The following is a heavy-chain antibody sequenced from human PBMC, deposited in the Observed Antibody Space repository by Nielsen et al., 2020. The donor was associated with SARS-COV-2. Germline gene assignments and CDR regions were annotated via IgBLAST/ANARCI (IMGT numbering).Heavy chain of an antibody. CDR2: IIPIFGTA. J-gene: IGHJ6*02. CDR3: AVGPSPYYYGMDV. D-gene: IGHD1-26*01. Sequence: SVKVSCKASGGTFSSYAISWVREAPGQGLEWMGGIIPIFGTANYAQKFQGRVTITADKSTSTAYMELSSLRSEDTAVYYCAVGPSPYYYGMDVWGQGTTVTVSS. CDR1: GGTFSSYA. V-gene: IGHV1-69*06.